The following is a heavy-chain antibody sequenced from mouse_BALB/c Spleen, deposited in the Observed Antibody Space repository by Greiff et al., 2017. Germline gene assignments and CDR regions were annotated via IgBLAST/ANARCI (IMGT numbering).Heavy chain of an antibody. CDR2: ISSGGGST. V-gene: IGHV5-12-1*01. D-gene: IGHD4-1*01. J-gene: IGHJ3*01. CDR3: ARHKGSKLGWFAY. CDR1: GFAFSSYD. Sequence: EVKLMESGGGLVKPGGSLKLSCAASGFAFSSYDMSWVRQTPEKRLEWVAYISSGGGSTYYPDTVKGRFTISRDNAKNTLYLQMSSLKSEDTAMYYCARHKGSKLGWFAYWGQGTLVTVSA.